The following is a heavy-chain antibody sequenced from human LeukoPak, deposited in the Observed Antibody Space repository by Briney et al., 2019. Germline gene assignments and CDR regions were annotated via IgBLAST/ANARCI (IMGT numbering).Heavy chain of an antibody. CDR2: IYYSGST. Sequence: SETLSLICTVSGGSISSYSWSWIRQPPGKGLEWIGYIYYSGSTNYNPSLKSRVTISVDTSKNQFSLKLSSVTAADTAVYYCARVTYDSSGYYQDAFDIWGQGTMVTVSS. V-gene: IGHV4-59*01. CDR1: GGSISSYS. J-gene: IGHJ3*02. D-gene: IGHD3-22*01. CDR3: ARVTYDSSGYYQDAFDI.